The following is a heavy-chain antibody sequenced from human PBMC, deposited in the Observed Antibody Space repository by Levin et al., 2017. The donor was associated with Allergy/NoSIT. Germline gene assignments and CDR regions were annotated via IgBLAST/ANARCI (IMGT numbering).Heavy chain of an antibody. CDR3: VKVAWYTTGPTSGSAYDI. D-gene: IGHD1-1*01. Sequence: PGGSLRLSCSASGFTFSSFAMHWVRQAPGKRLEYVSAISSNGGSTYYADSVKGRFTISRDNSKNTLYLQMSSLTTEDTAVYYCVKVAWYTTGPTSGSAYDIWGQGTMVTVSS. V-gene: IGHV3-64D*06. CDR1: GFTFSSFA. J-gene: IGHJ3*02. CDR2: ISSNGGST.